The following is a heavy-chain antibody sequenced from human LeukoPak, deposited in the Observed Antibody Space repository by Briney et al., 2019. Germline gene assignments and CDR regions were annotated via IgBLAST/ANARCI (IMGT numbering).Heavy chain of an antibody. CDR3: AKEGYSSSWVDYYHYYGMDV. V-gene: IGHV3-23*01. D-gene: IGHD6-13*01. CDR1: GFTFSSYA. CDR2: ISGSGGST. J-gene: IGHJ6*02. Sequence: GGSLRLSCAASGFTFSSYAMSWVRQAPGKGLEWVSAISGSGGSTYYADSVKGRFTISRDNSKNTLYLQMNSLRAEDTAVYYCAKEGYSSSWVDYYHYYGMDVWGQGTTVTVSS.